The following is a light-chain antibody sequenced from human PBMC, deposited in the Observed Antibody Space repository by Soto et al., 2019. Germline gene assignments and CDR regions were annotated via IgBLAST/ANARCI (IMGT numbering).Light chain of an antibody. Sequence: DIQMTQSPSTLSESVGDRVTITCRASHSVTSWLAWYQQKPGEAPKLLVYKASTLQTGVPSRFSGSGSGTEFTLTINSLQPADFATYYCHQYYSYSSFGGGTRVEIK. CDR1: HSVTSW. CDR3: HQYYSYSS. CDR2: KAS. V-gene: IGKV1-5*03. J-gene: IGKJ4*01.